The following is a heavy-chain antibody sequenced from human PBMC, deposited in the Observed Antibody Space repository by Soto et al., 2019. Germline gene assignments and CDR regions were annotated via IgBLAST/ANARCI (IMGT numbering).Heavy chain of an antibody. J-gene: IGHJ4*02. CDR3: ARRSYYDSSGYYYPIDY. CDR2: IIPIFGTA. V-gene: IGHV1-69*13. Sequence: GASVKVSGKASGGTFSSYAISWVRQAPGQGLEWMGGIIPIFGTANYAQKFQGRVTITADESTSTAYMELSSLRSEDTAVYYCARRSYYDSSGYYYPIDYWGQGTLVTV. CDR1: GGTFSSYA. D-gene: IGHD3-22*01.